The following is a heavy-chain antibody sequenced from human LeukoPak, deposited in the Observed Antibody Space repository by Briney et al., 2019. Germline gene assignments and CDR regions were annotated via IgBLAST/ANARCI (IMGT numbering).Heavy chain of an antibody. Sequence: GGSLRLSCAASGFTFDDYAMHWVRHAPGKGLEWVSGISWNSGSIGYADSVKGRFTISRDNAKNSLYLQMNSLRAEDTALYYCAKDMGGVSYWYFDLWGRGTLVTVSS. V-gene: IGHV3-9*01. D-gene: IGHD3-3*01. CDR1: GFTFDDYA. CDR3: AKDMGGVSYWYFDL. CDR2: ISWNSGSI. J-gene: IGHJ2*01.